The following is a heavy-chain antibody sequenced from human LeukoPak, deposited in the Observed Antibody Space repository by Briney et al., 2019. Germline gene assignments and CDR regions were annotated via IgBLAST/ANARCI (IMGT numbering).Heavy chain of an antibody. CDR1: GFTFNSYS. CDR3: ARDFRFGEWPRGFDY. V-gene: IGHV3-48*04. CDR2: ISSSSSTI. D-gene: IGHD3-10*01. Sequence: PGGSLRLSCAASGFTFNSYSVNWVRQAPGKGLEWVSYISSSSSTIYYADSVKGRFTISRDNAKNSLYLQMNSLRAEDTAVYYCARDFRFGEWPRGFDYWGQGTLVTVSS. J-gene: IGHJ4*02.